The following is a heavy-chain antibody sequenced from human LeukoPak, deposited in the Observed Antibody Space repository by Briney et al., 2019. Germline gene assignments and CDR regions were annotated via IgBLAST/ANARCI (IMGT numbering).Heavy chain of an antibody. D-gene: IGHD3-10*01. CDR3: ARGGSWFAP. Sequence: PGGSLRLSCVASGFTFSVYWMSWVRQAPGKGLEWVANIKEDGSEKYYVDSVKGRFTISRDNAKNSLHLQMSSLRAEDTAVYYCARGGSWFAPWGQGTLVTVSS. V-gene: IGHV3-7*01. CDR2: IKEDGSEK. CDR1: GFTFSVYW. J-gene: IGHJ5*02.